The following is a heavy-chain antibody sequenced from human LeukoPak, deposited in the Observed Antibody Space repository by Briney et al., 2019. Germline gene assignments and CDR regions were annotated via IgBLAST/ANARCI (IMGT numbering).Heavy chain of an antibody. CDR1: GGSISSGGYY. CDR2: IYYSGST. V-gene: IGHV4-31*03. CDR3: ARERSGEHAFDI. Sequence: SETLSLTCTVSGGSISSGGYYWSWIRQHRGKGLEWIGYIYYSGSTYYNPSLKSRVTISVDTSKNQFSLKLSSVTAADTAVYYCARERSGEHAFDIWGQGTMVTVSS. D-gene: IGHD1-26*01. J-gene: IGHJ3*02.